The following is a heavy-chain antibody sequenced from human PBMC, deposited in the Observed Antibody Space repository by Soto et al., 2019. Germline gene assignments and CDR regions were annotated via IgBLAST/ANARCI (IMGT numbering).Heavy chain of an antibody. J-gene: IGHJ4*02. V-gene: IGHV5-51*01. CDR1: GYTFSNFW. D-gene: IGHD6-13*01. Sequence: GESLKISCQCSGYTFSNFWIGWVRQLPGKGLEWMGIIYPGDHETRYSPSFHGKVTISADKSINTAYLQWNSLEASDTAFYFCPRSPRSSPYFDYWGQGALVTVYS. CDR2: IYPGDHET. CDR3: PRSPRSSPYFDY.